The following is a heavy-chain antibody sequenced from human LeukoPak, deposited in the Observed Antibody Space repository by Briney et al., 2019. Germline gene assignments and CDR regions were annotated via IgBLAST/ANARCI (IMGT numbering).Heavy chain of an antibody. CDR1: GFTFSNYA. V-gene: IGHV3-23*01. CDR2: ISNSGGST. CDR3: AKGTTVIRGGWFDP. D-gene: IGHD4-17*01. J-gene: IGHJ5*02. Sequence: GGSLRLSCAASGFTFSNYAMSRVRQAPGKGLEWVSTISNSGGSTYCADSVKGRFTISRDNSKNTLYLQMNSLRAEDTAVYYCAKGTTVIRGGWFDPWGQGTLVTVSS.